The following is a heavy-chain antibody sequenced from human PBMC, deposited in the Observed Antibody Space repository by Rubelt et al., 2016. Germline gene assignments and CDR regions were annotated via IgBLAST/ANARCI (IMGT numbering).Heavy chain of an antibody. D-gene: IGHD3-10*01. V-gene: IGHV4-59*12. J-gene: IGHJ3*02. CDR2: IYYSGST. Sequence: QVQLQESGPGLVKPSETLSLTCTVSGGSISSYYWSWIRQPPGKGLEWIGYIYYSGSTNYNPSLKSRVTISVDTSKNQFSLKLSSVTAADTAVYYGVSMVRGGAFDIWGQGTMVTVSS. CDR1: GGSISSYY. CDR3: VSMVRGGAFDI.